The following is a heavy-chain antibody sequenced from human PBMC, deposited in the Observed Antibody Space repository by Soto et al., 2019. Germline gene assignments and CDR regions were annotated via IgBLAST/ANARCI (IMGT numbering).Heavy chain of an antibody. CDR1: GGSISSSTYY. CDR2: FFIGGNT. V-gene: IGHV4-39*07. CDR3: ARVSGSYYYGMDV. Sequence: PSETLSLTCTVSGGSISSSTYYWGWMRQPPGKGLEWIASFFIGGNTYYNPSLKSRVTISVDTSKNQFSLKLSSVTAADTAVYYCARVSGSYYYGMDVWGQGTTVTVSS. D-gene: IGHD1-26*01. J-gene: IGHJ6*02.